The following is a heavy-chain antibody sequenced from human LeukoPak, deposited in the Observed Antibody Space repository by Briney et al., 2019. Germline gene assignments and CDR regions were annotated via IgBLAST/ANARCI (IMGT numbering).Heavy chain of an antibody. CDR2: ISTSGTTE. CDR1: GFTFSSYE. J-gene: IGHJ4*02. CDR3: ARWEQLNYFAY. V-gene: IGHV3-48*03. Sequence: GGSLRLSCAASGFTFSSYEMSWVRQAPGKGLEWVSYISTSGTTEKYADSVKGRFTISRDNAKNSLYLQMYSLRAEDTAVYYCARWEQLNYFAYCGQGALVTV. D-gene: IGHD1-26*01.